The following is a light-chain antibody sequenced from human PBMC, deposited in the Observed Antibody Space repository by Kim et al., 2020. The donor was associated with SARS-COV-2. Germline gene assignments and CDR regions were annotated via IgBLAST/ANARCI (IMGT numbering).Light chain of an antibody. V-gene: IGLV2-14*03. J-gene: IGLJ1*01. CDR2: GVT. CDR1: RVDVGGNDF. CDR3: TSYGNSGPYV. Sequence: GHPITIACTVTRVDVGGNDFVSCDQHQPGKAPKLIIFGVTVRPSGISDRFSGSKSGNTASLTISGLRAEDEADYYCTSYGNSGPYVFGTGTKVTVL.